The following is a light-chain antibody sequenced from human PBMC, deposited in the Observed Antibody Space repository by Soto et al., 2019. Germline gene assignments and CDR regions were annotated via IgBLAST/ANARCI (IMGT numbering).Light chain of an antibody. CDR1: SSDVGGYSY. Sequence: QSALTQPASVSGSPGQSITISCTGTSSDVGGYSYVSWYQQHPGKAPKLMIYYVSNRPSGVSNRFSGSKSGNTASLTISGLQAEDEAYYYCSSYTSSSTLVVFGGGTKLTVL. CDR3: SSYTSSSTLVV. V-gene: IGLV2-14*03. CDR2: YVS. J-gene: IGLJ2*01.